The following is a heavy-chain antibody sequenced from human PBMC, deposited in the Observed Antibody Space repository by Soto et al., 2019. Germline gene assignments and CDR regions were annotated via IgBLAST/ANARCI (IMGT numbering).Heavy chain of an antibody. D-gene: IGHD5-12*01. J-gene: IGHJ4*02. CDR3: ARDKGYSGYGVDY. CDR2: ISNSGSII. V-gene: IGHV3-48*02. Sequence: AGSLRLSWAASGFTFSSYAMNWVRQAPGKGLEWVSYISNSGSIIYYADSVKGRFTISRDSAKNSLYLQMNSLRDEDTAVYYCARDKGYSGYGVDYWGQGTLVTVSS. CDR1: GFTFSSYA.